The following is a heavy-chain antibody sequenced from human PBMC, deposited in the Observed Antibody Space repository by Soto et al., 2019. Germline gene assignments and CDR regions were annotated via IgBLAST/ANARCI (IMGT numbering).Heavy chain of an antibody. Sequence: SETLSLTCTVSGGSISSSSYYWGWIRQPPGKGLEWIGSIYYSGSTYYNPSLKSRVTISVDTSKNQFSLKLSSVTAADTAVYYCASEIGYCSSTSCSWGTYMDVWGKGTTVTVSS. J-gene: IGHJ6*03. CDR3: ASEIGYCSSTSCSWGTYMDV. D-gene: IGHD2-2*01. V-gene: IGHV4-39*01. CDR2: IYYSGST. CDR1: GGSISSSSYY.